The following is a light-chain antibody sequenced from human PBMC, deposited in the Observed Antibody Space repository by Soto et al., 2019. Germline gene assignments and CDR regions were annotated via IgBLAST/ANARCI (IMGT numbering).Light chain of an antibody. CDR3: SSYTSSSTRV. CDR1: SCDVGGYNY. CDR2: EVS. Sequence: QSALTQPASGSGSPGQSITISCTGTSCDVGGYNYVSWYQQHPGKAPKLMIYEVSNRPSGVSNRFSGSKSGNTASLTISGLQAEDEADYYCSSYTSSSTRVFGTGTKLTVL. J-gene: IGLJ1*01. V-gene: IGLV2-14*01.